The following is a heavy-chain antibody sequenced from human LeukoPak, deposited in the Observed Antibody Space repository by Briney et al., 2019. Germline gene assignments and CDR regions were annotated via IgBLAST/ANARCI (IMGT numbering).Heavy chain of an antibody. CDR3: AKSPTVDAAFDI. CDR1: GFTFSSYA. V-gene: IGHV3-23*01. CDR2: IGYTGDST. J-gene: IGHJ3*02. Sequence: GGSLRLSCAASGFTFSSYAMNWVRQAPGKWLEWVSGIGYTGDSTFYADSVKGRFTVSRDSSKNTLFLHMNSLRAEDTALYYCAKSPTVDAAFDIWGQGTMVTVSS. D-gene: IGHD4-23*01.